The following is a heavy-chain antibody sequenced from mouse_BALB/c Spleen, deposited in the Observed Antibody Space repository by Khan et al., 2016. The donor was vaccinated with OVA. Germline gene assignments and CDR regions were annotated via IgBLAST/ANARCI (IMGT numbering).Heavy chain of an antibody. V-gene: IGHV1-18*01. J-gene: IGHJ3*01. CDR2: IHPYNGGT. Sequence: EVQLQQSGPELVKPGASMKISCKASGYSFTGYTMNWVKQSHGKNLEWIGLIHPYNGGTSYNQKFKGKATLTVDKSSSTAYMELLSLTSEDSAVYYWAREGYRYDGAWFAYWGQGTLVTVSA. CDR3: AREGYRYDGAWFAY. CDR1: GYSFTGYT. D-gene: IGHD2-14*01.